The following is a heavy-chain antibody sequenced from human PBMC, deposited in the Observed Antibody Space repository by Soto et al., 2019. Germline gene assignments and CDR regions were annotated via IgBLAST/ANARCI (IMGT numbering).Heavy chain of an antibody. Sequence: QLQLQESGPGLVKPSETLSLTCTVSGGSISSSSYYWGWIRQPPGKGLEWIGSIYYSGSTYYNPSLNSLVTISVDTSKNQFSMKLSSVTAADTAVYYCARPPKRGVVPVDPNRTYGMDVWGQGTTVTVSS. CDR3: ARPPKRGVVPVDPNRTYGMDV. V-gene: IGHV4-39*01. CDR1: GGSISSSSYY. J-gene: IGHJ6*02. D-gene: IGHD2-2*01. CDR2: IYYSGST.